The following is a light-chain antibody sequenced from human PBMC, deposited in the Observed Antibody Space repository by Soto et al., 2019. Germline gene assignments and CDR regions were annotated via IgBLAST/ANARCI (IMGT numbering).Light chain of an antibody. Sequence: DIQMTQSPSSLSASVGDRITITCRPSQTISSYLNWYQKKPGKHPKILIYGASSLQTGVPSRFSGSGSGTDFNLTISSLQTEDFATYLCQQSYITTWTVGQGTQVDIK. CDR1: QTISSY. CDR3: QQSYITTWT. CDR2: GAS. J-gene: IGKJ1*01. V-gene: IGKV1-39*01.